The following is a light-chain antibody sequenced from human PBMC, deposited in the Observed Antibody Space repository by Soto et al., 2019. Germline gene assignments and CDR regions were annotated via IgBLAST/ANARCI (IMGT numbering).Light chain of an antibody. CDR1: QSISSW. CDR2: KAS. J-gene: IGKJ2*01. CDR3: QQYNSYPNT. Sequence: DIQMTQSPSTLSASVGDRVTITCRASQSISSWLAWYQQNPGKAPKVLIYKASSLESGVPSRFSGSGSGTEFTLTISSLQPDDFATYYCQQYNSYPNTFGQGTKLEIK. V-gene: IGKV1-5*03.